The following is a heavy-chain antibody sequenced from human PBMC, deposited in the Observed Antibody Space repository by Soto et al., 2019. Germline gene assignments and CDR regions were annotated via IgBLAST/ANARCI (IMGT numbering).Heavy chain of an antibody. CDR1: GFTFSEYY. J-gene: IGHJ6*02. D-gene: IGHD2-2*01. Sequence: SLRLSCVASGFTFSEYYMDWVRQAPGRGPEWIGRSRNEANDYIRDYAASVKGRFSVSRDDSKSSFFLQMNGLKTEDTAVYYCVRQVYCSSPSCFDAMDVWCQGTTVTVSS. V-gene: IGHV3-72*01. CDR2: SRNEANDYIR. CDR3: VRQVYCSSPSCFDAMDV.